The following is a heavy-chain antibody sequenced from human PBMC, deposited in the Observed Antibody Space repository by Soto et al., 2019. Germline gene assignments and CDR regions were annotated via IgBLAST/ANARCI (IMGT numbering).Heavy chain of an antibody. J-gene: IGHJ4*02. CDR2: IYYSGST. CDR1: GGSISSGGYY. D-gene: IGHD3-3*01. CDR3: ARGYIREFLEWSPHGTQFDY. Sequence: QVQLQESGPGLVKPSQTLSLTCTVSGGSISSGGYYWSWIRQHPGKGLEWIGYIYYSGSTYYNPSLKSRVTISVDTSKNQFSLKLSSVTAADTAVYYCARGYIREFLEWSPHGTQFDYWGQGTLVTVSS. V-gene: IGHV4-31*03.